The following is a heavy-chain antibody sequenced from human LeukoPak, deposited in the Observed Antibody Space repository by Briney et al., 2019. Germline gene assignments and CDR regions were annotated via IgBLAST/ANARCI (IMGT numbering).Heavy chain of an antibody. D-gene: IGHD4-11*01. CDR2: MNPNSGNT. CDR3: ARETSNYYFDY. V-gene: IGHV1-8*01. CDR1: GYTFTSYD. J-gene: IGHJ4*02. Sequence: ASVKVSCKASGYTFTSYDINWVRQAAGHGLEWMGWMNPNSGNTGYSQKFQGRVTMTRDTSISTAYMELSSLRSEDTAVYYCARETSNYYFDYWGQGTLVTISS.